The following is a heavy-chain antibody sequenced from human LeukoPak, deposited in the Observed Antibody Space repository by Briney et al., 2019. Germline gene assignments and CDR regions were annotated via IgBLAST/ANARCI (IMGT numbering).Heavy chain of an antibody. J-gene: IGHJ4*02. CDR2: IYYSGST. CDR3: ARVGYYYDSSGYYFDY. CDR1: GGSISSGGYY. D-gene: IGHD3-22*01. Sequence: PSETLSLTCTVSGGSISSGGYYWSWIRQHPGKGLEWIGYIYYSGSTYYDSSLKSRVTISVDTSKNQFSLKLSSVTAADTAVYYCARVGYYYDSSGYYFDYWGQGTLVTVSS. V-gene: IGHV4-31*03.